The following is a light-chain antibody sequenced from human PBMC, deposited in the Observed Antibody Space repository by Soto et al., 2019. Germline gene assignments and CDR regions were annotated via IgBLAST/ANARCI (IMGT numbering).Light chain of an antibody. CDR1: QSVSSSY. CDR2: GTS. Sequence: EIVLTQSPGTLALSPGERATLSCRASQSVSSSYLAWYQQKPGQAPRFLIYGTSNRATGIPDRFSGSGSGTDFILTINRLEPEDFAVYYCQEFASNFGGGTKVDIK. V-gene: IGKV3-20*01. J-gene: IGKJ4*01. CDR3: QEFASN.